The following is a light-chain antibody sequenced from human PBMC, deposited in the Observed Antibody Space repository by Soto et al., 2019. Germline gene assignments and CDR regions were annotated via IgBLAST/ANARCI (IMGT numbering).Light chain of an antibody. V-gene: IGKV3-15*01. J-gene: IGKJ2*01. CDR2: AAS. CDR1: QSISIN. Sequence: EIVMTQSPATLSVSPGERAILSCRASQSISINLAWYQQKPGQAPRLLIYAASNRATGVTARFRGSWSGTEFTLTISSLQSEDFAVYYCQQLSYYPRTFGQGTKLEIK. CDR3: QQLSYYPRT.